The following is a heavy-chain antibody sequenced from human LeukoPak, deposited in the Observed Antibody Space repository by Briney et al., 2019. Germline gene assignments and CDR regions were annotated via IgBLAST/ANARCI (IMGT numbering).Heavy chain of an antibody. CDR3: AKDPGYYDSSGYIFDY. Sequence: GGSLRLSCAASGFTFSTYAIHRVRQTPGKGLQWVAVISYDGTNKYYADSVKGRFTISRDNSKNTLYLQMNSLSAEDTAVYYCAKDPGYYDSSGYIFDYWGQGTLVTVSS. J-gene: IGHJ4*02. V-gene: IGHV3-30*18. CDR2: ISYDGTNK. D-gene: IGHD3-22*01. CDR1: GFTFSTYA.